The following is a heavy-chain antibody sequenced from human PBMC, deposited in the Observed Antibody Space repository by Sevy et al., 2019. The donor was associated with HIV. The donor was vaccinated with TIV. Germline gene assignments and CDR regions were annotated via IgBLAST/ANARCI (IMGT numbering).Heavy chain of an antibody. CDR1: GFTFSSYG. D-gene: IGHD3-10*01. Sequence: GGSLRLSCAASGFTFSSYGMHWVRQAPGKGLEWVAVIWYDGSNKYYADSVKGRFTISRDNSKNTLYLQMNSLRAEDTAVYYCASSKTYYYGSGSYYSDAIDIWGQGTMVTVSS. J-gene: IGHJ3*02. V-gene: IGHV3-33*01. CDR2: IWYDGSNK. CDR3: ASSKTYYYGSGSYYSDAIDI.